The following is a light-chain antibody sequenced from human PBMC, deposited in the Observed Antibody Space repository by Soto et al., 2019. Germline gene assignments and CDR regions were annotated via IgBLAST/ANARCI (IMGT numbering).Light chain of an antibody. CDR2: GAS. CDR1: RDIRSN. CDR3: QQYNYCPLA. V-gene: IGKV3-15*01. Sequence: IVVTQSPATLSVSPRDRATLSCRASRDIRSNLAWYQQKPGQAPRLLIFGASTRATGIPARFSGSGSGTEFTLTISGLQFEDSALYFCQQYNYCPLAFGGGTKVEIK. J-gene: IGKJ4*01.